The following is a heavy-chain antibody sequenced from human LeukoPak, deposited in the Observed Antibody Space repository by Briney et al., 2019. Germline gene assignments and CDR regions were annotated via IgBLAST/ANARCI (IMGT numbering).Heavy chain of an antibody. V-gene: IGHV4-59*01. D-gene: IGHD6-13*01. J-gene: IGHJ6*02. Sequence: SETLSVTCMVSGCSLSSYYWSWIRQPPGKGLEWIGYIYYSGSNKYNPSLQRRVTISVEESKNQSSLKLSTVTAADTAVYYCARVGYSSIWYEYYYYSMDVWGQGTPVTVSS. CDR2: IYYSGSN. CDR3: ARVGYSSIWYEYYYYSMDV. CDR1: GCSLSSYY.